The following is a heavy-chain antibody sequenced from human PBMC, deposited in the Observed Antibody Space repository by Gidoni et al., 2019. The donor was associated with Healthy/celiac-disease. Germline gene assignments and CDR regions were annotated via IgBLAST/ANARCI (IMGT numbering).Heavy chain of an antibody. J-gene: IGHJ4*02. CDR1: GYSFTSYW. CDR2: IDPSDSYT. V-gene: IGHV5-10-1*03. Sequence: EVQLVQSGAAVKKPGESLRSSRKGSGYSFTSYWISWVRQMPGKGLEWMGRIDPSDSYTNYSPSFQGHVTISADKSISTAYLQWSSLKASDTAMYYCASYCSSTSCSRNFDYWGQGTLVTVSS. CDR3: ASYCSSTSCSRNFDY. D-gene: IGHD2-2*01.